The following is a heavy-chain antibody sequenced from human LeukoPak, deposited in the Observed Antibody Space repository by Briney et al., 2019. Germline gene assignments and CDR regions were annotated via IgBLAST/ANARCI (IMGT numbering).Heavy chain of an antibody. CDR3: ARSGGRDVAARRDGMDV. V-gene: IGHV1-8*01. CDR2: MNPNSGNT. CDR1: GYTFTSYD. Sequence: ASVKVSCKASGYTFTSYDINWVRQATGQGLEWMGWMNPNSGNTGYAQKFQGRVTMTRNTSISTAYMELSSLRSEDTAVYYCARSGGRDVAARRDGMDVWGQGATVTVS. D-gene: IGHD6-6*01. J-gene: IGHJ6*02.